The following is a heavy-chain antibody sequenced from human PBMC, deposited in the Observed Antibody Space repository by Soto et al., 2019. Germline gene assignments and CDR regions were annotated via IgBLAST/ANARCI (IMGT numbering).Heavy chain of an antibody. Sequence: GGSLRLSCVASGFTFDSHWMHWVRQAPGEGLVWVSRIKTDGYAAAYADSVKGRFTISRDNTKNTVYLQMNSLRAEDTAVYYCAREFASGSPNYDYWGLGTLVTVSS. D-gene: IGHD3-10*01. CDR3: AREFASGSPNYDY. CDR1: GFTFDSHW. V-gene: IGHV3-74*01. J-gene: IGHJ4*02. CDR2: IKTDGYAA.